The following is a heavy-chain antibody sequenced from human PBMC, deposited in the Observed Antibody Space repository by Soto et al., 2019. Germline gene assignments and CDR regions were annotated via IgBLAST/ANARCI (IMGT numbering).Heavy chain of an antibody. CDR2: VIPNFETT. V-gene: IGHV1-69*01. CDR1: GGTFNSFA. CDR3: ARDQGLYVHTGMVIDYYGMDV. D-gene: IGHD5-18*01. Sequence: QVQLVQSGAEVKKPGSSVKVSCNTSGGTFNSFAISWVRQAPGQGLEWMGGVIPNFETTYYAQKFHGRLTIAADESTATAYMELSSLRSEDTAVYYCARDQGLYVHTGMVIDYYGMDVWGQGTTVTVSS. J-gene: IGHJ6*02.